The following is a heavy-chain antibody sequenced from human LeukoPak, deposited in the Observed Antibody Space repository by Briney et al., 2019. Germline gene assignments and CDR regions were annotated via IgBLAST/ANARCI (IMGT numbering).Heavy chain of an antibody. CDR3: ARERREGYSSSWYSVGY. CDR2: IYYSGST. Sequence: SETLSLTCTVSGGSISSSSYYWGWIRQPPGKGLEWIGSIYYSGSTYYNPSLKSRVTISVDTSKNQFSLKLSSVTAADTAVYYCARERREGYSSSWYSVGYWGQGTLVTVSS. V-gene: IGHV4-39*02. J-gene: IGHJ4*02. CDR1: GGSISSSSYY. D-gene: IGHD6-13*01.